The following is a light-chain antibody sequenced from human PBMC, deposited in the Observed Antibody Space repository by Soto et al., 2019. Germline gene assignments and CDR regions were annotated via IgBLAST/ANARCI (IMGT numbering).Light chain of an antibody. J-gene: IGLJ1*01. CDR1: SSSIGSNT. CDR3: AAWDDSLNGYV. V-gene: IGLV1-44*01. CDR2: SNE. Sequence: QSVLTQPPSASGTPGQRVTISCSGSSSSIGSNTVNWYQQLPGTAPKLLIYSNEQRPSGVPDRFSGSKSGTSASLAISGLQSEDEADYYCAAWDDSLNGYVFGTGTKVTVL.